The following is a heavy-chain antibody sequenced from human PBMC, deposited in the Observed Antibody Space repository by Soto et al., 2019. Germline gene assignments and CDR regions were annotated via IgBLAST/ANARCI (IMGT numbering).Heavy chain of an antibody. CDR2: ISSSSSYI. CDR3: ARSGYCSGSSCYSDY. J-gene: IGHJ4*02. V-gene: IGHV3-21*01. D-gene: IGHD2-15*01. CDR1: GFSFSNYN. Sequence: KPGGSLRLSCAASGFSFSNYNMNWVRQAPGKGLEWVSYISSSSSYIYYADPVKGRFTISRDNAKNSLYLQMNSLRAEDTALYYCARSGYCSGSSCYSDYWRLGTLVTVSS.